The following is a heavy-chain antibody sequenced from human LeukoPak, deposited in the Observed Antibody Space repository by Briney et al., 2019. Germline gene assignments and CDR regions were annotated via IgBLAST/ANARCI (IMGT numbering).Heavy chain of an antibody. V-gene: IGHV1-69*04. CDR2: IIPILGIA. CDR1: GGTFSSYA. J-gene: IGHJ4*02. D-gene: IGHD6-13*01. Sequence: GASVKVSCKASGGTFSSYAISWVRQAPGQGLEWMGRIIPILGIANYAQKFQGRVTITANKSTSTAYMELSSLRSEDTAVYYCARSRTAAAAPEDYWGQGTLVTVSS. CDR3: ARSRTAAAAPEDY.